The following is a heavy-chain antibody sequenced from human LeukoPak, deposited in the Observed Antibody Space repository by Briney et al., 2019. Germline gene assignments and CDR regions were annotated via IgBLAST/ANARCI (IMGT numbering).Heavy chain of an antibody. CDR2: IIPIFGTA. V-gene: IGHV1-69*01. CDR3: TRQGLAVAGTNRYFDY. J-gene: IGHJ4*02. D-gene: IGHD6-19*01. CDR1: GGTFSSYA. Sequence: SVKVSCKASGGTFSSYAISWVRQAPGQGLEWMGGIIPIFGTANYAQKFQGRVTITADESTSTAYMELSSLRSEDTAVYYCTRQGLAVAGTNRYFDYWGQGTLVTVSS.